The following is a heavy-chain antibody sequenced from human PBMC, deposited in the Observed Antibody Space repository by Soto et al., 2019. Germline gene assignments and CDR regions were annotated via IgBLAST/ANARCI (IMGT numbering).Heavy chain of an antibody. Sequence: GDSLQISCRGSGYSSSSYWIALVRPMPGKSMEWLGSVFVSDSETKYSPSFQGQVTISADRFTNTAYLHWSSLKASDTAMYYCARRGTLSGRDAFDVWGEGTMVTVS. V-gene: IGHV5-51*01. CDR3: ARRGTLSGRDAFDV. D-gene: IGHD5-12*01. J-gene: IGHJ3*01. CDR2: VFVSDSET. CDR1: GYSSSSYW.